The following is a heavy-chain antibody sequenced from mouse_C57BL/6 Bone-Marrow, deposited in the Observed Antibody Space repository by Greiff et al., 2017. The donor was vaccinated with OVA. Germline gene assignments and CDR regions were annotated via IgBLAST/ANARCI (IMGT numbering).Heavy chain of an antibody. CDR2: IDPSDSET. CDR3: ARWEYYRWFAY. D-gene: IGHD2-12*01. Sequence: QVQLQQPGAELVRPGSSVKLSCKASGYTFTSYWMHWVKQRPIQGLEWIGNIDPSDSETHYNQKFKDKATLTVDKSSSTAYMQLSSLTSEDSAVYYCARWEYYRWFAYWGQGTLVTVSA. CDR1: GYTFTSYW. V-gene: IGHV1-52*01. J-gene: IGHJ3*01.